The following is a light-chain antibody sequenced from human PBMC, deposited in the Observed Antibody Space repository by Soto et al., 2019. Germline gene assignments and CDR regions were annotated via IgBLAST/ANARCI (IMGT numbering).Light chain of an antibody. CDR3: SSYTSSSTRDV. CDR1: SSDVGGYNY. V-gene: IGLV2-14*01. CDR2: EVS. J-gene: IGLJ1*01. Sequence: QSALTQPASVSGSPGQSITISCTGTSSDVGGYNYVSWYQQHPGKAPKLMIYEVSNRPSGVSNRFSGSKSDNTASLTISGLQAEDEADYYCSSYTSSSTRDVFGTGTKLTVL.